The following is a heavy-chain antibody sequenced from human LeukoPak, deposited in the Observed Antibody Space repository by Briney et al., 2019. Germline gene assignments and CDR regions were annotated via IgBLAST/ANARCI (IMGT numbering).Heavy chain of an antibody. Sequence: GGSLTLSCAASGFTFNTHSMNWVRQAPGKGLEWVSYILTSSSTIYYADSVKGRFTISRDNAKNSLFLQMNSLRADDTAVYYCARAVGHGSGSPRMDVWGNGTTVTVSS. V-gene: IGHV3-48*01. J-gene: IGHJ6*04. CDR2: ILTSSSTI. D-gene: IGHD3-10*01. CDR1: GFTFNTHS. CDR3: ARAVGHGSGSPRMDV.